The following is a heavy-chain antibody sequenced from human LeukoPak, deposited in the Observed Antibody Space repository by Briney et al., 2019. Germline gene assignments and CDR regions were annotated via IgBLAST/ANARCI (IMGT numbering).Heavy chain of an antibody. Sequence: PSETLSLTCTVSGGSISSYYWSWIRQPPGKGLEWIGYIYYSGSTNYNPSLKSRRIISVDTSKNKFSLKLSTVIAADTAADYCGRVGRIAARRGYFDYGGQGTLVTVSS. CDR2: IYYSGST. J-gene: IGHJ4*02. CDR1: GGSISSYY. V-gene: IGHV4-59*01. D-gene: IGHD6-6*01. CDR3: GRVGRIAARRGYFDY.